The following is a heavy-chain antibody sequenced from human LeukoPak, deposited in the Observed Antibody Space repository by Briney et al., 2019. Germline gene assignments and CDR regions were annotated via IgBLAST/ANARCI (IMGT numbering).Heavy chain of an antibody. Sequence: ASVKVSCKVSGYTLTELSMHWVRQAPGKGLEWMGGFDPEDGETIYAQKFQGRVTMTEDTSTDTAYMELSSLRSEDTAVYYCATARKVSSGWGLTRFDYWGQGTLVTVSS. CDR3: ATARKVSSGWGLTRFDY. V-gene: IGHV1-24*01. CDR2: FDPEDGET. CDR1: GYTLTELS. J-gene: IGHJ4*02. D-gene: IGHD6-19*01.